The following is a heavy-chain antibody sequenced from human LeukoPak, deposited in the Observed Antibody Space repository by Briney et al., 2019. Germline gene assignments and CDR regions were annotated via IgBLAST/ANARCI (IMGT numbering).Heavy chain of an antibody. CDR2: ISYDGSNK. Sequence: GGSLRLSCAASGFTFSSYAMHWVRQAPGKGLKWVAVISYDGSNKYYADSVKGRFTISRDNSKNKLYLQMNSLRAEDTAVYYCAKGSTVYSGYGGQGTLVTVSS. CDR3: AKGSTVYSGY. D-gene: IGHD5-12*01. J-gene: IGHJ4*02. CDR1: GFTFSSYA. V-gene: IGHV3-30*04.